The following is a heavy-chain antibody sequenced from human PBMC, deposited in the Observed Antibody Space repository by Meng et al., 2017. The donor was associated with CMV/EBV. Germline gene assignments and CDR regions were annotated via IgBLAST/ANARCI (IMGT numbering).Heavy chain of an antibody. CDR1: GFTFSSYS. CDR2: ISSSSSYI. J-gene: IGHJ3*02. V-gene: IGHV3-21*01. Sequence: LSCAASGFTFSSYSMNWVRQAPGKGLEWVSSISSSSSYIYYADSVKGQFTISRDNAKNSLYLQMNSLRAEDTAVYYCTSAPTDAFDIWGQGTMVTVSS. CDR3: TSAPTDAFDI. D-gene: IGHD2-2*01.